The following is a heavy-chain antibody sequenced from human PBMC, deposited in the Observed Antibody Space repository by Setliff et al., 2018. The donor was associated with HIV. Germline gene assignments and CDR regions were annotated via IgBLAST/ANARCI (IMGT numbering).Heavy chain of an antibody. CDR2: IYYSGSTYYYGGST. Sequence: SETLSLTCTGSGGSISSSIYYWGWIRQPPGKGLEWIGFIYYSGSTYYYGGSTYYNPSLKSRVTISVDTSKNQFSLKLSSVTAADTAVYYCARHDTEYSSYPIDYWGQGNLVTVSS. V-gene: IGHV4-39*01. CDR1: GGSISSSIYY. D-gene: IGHD6-6*01. J-gene: IGHJ4*02. CDR3: ARHDTEYSSYPIDY.